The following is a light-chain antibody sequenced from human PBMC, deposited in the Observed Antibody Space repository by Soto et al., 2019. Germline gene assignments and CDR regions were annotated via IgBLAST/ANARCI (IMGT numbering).Light chain of an antibody. CDR3: QQYNIWPLWT. CDR1: QSVSTN. J-gene: IGKJ1*01. Sequence: EIVLTQSPATLSLSPGERATLSCGASQSVSTNYLAWYQQKPGLAPRLLIYGASTRATGIPARFSGGGSETEFTLTISSLQSEDFAVYFCQQYNIWPLWTFGQGTKVDIK. CDR2: GAS. V-gene: IGKV3-15*01.